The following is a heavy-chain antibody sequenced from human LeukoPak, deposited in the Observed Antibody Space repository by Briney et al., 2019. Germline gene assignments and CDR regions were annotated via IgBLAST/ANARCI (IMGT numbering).Heavy chain of an antibody. J-gene: IGHJ4*02. CDR2: INHSGST. CDR1: GGSFSGYY. Sequence: PSDTLSLTCAVYGGSFSGYYWSWIRQPPGKGLEWIGEINHSGSTNYNPSLKSRVTISVDTSKNQFSLKLSSVTAADTAVYYCASGGGVIVRYVYWGQGTLVTVSS. CDR3: ASGGGVIVRYVY. D-gene: IGHD3-16*02. V-gene: IGHV4-34*01.